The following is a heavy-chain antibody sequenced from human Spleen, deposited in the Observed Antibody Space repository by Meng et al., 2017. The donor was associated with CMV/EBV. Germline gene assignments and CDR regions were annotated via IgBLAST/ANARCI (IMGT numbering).Heavy chain of an antibody. V-gene: IGHV4-59*01. CDR1: GGSISSYY. J-gene: IGHJ6*02. CDR2: IYYSGST. D-gene: IGHD1-26*01. Sequence: GSLRLSCTVSGGSISSYYWSWIRQPPGKGLEWIGYIYYSGSTNYNPSLKGRVTMSVATSEDQFSLRLNSVTAADTAVYYCARGHTDSGSFVGYYAMDVWGQGATVTVSS. CDR3: ARGHTDSGSFVGYYAMDV.